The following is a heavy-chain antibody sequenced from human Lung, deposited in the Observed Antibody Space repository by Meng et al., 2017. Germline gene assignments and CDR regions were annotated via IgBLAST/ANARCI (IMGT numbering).Heavy chain of an antibody. CDR2: IYNSGST. CDR1: GGSISSSNSY. CDR3: ARGQKGYFDL. V-gene: IGHV4-30-4*01. Sequence: QVQLPEPGPGLVTPSQTLSLTCTVSGGSISSSNSYWSWIRQPPGKGLEWSGHIYNSGSTYYNPSLKSRITISVDTSKNRFSLKLSSVTAADTAVYYCARGQKGYFDLWGRGTLVTVSS. J-gene: IGHJ2*01.